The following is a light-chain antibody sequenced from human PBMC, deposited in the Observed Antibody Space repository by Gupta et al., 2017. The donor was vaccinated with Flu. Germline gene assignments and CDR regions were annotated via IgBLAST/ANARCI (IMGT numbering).Light chain of an antibody. CDR1: SSNIGGGYD. Sequence: SVLTQPHSVAGARGQGVTISCTGSSSNIGGGYDVHWYQQSPGTAPKLFIYGDSNRPSGVPDRFSGSKSGTSASLAITGLQAEDEADYYCQSYDSRLSGYVVGTGTKVTVL. CDR3: QSYDSRLSGYV. J-gene: IGLJ1*01. CDR2: GDS. V-gene: IGLV1-40*01.